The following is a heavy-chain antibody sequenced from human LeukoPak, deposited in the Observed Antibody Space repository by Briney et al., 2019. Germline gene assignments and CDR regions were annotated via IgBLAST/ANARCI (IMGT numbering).Heavy chain of an antibody. CDR3: ARVCNIVGAPNRWHYFDY. CDR2: ISSSSSYI. V-gene: IGHV3-21*01. CDR1: GFTFSSYS. D-gene: IGHD1-26*01. Sequence: PGGSLRLSCAASGFTFSSYSMNWVRQAPGKGLEWVSSISSSSSYIYYADSVKGRFTISRDNAKNSLYLQMNSLRAEDTAVYYCARVCNIVGAPNRWHYFDYWGQGTLVTVSS. J-gene: IGHJ4*02.